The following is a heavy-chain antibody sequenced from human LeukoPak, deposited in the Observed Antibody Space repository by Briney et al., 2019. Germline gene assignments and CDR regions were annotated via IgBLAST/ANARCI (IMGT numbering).Heavy chain of an antibody. CDR3: ARSNIVATIQVDY. D-gene: IGHD5-12*01. CDR1: GGTFSSYA. V-gene: IGHV1-69*04. Sequence: SVKVSCKASGGTFSSYAISWVRQAPGQGLEWMGRIIPILGIANYAQKFQGRVTITADKSTSTAYMELSSLRSEDTAVYYCARSNIVATIQVDYWGQGTLVSVSS. CDR2: IIPILGIA. J-gene: IGHJ4*02.